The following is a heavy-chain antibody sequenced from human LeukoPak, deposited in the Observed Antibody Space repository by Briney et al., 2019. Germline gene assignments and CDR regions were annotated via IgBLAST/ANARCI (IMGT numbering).Heavy chain of an antibody. D-gene: IGHD6-19*01. Sequence: GRSLRLSCAASGFXFSRYGIHWVRQAPGKGLEWVAVIYHDGSDKYYADSVKGRFAISRDNSKNTLYLQMNSLRPEDTAVYYCAKDPVTVAGWGYFDYWGQGALLTVSS. CDR1: GFXFSRYG. V-gene: IGHV3-30*18. J-gene: IGHJ4*02. CDR3: AKDPVTVAGWGYFDY. CDR2: IYHDGSDK.